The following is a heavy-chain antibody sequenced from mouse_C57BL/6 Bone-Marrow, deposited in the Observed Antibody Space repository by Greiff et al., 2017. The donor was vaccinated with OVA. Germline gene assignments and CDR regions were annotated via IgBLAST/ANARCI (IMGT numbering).Heavy chain of an antibody. D-gene: IGHD2-4*01. CDR3: ARSAIYYDYDGAWFAY. Sequence: SGAELARPGASVKLSCKASGYTFTSYGISWVKQRTGQGLEWIGEIYPRSGNTYYNEKFKGKATLTADKSSSTAYMELRSLTSEDSAVYFCARSAIYYDYDGAWFAYWGQGTLVTVSA. CDR1: GYTFTSYG. V-gene: IGHV1-81*01. J-gene: IGHJ3*01. CDR2: IYPRSGNT.